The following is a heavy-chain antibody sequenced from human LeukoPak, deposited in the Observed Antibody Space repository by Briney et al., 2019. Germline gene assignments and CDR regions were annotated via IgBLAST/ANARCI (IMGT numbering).Heavy chain of an antibody. CDR1: GFTFSTYA. Sequence: PGGSLRLSCGGSGFTFSTYAMTWVRQSPGKGLEWVSTIGSRSGDTHYPDSVKGRFTISRDNSRNTHHLQMNSLRAEDTAVYYCAIQSSYYFDYWGQGTLVIVSS. CDR3: AIQSSYYFDY. D-gene: IGHD3-10*01. CDR2: IGSRSGDT. J-gene: IGHJ4*02. V-gene: IGHV3-23*01.